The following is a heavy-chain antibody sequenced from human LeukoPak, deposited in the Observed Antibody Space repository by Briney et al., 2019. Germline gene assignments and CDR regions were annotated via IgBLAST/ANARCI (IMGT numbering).Heavy chain of an antibody. J-gene: IGHJ3*02. Sequence: GGSLRLSCAASGFTFSSYDMHWVRQATGKGLEWDSAIGTAGDTYYPGSVKGRFTISRENAKNSLYLQMNSLRAGDTAVYYCARENYYGSGEAFDIWGQGTMVTVSS. CDR3: ARENYYGSGEAFDI. V-gene: IGHV3-13*01. D-gene: IGHD3-10*01. CDR1: GFTFSSYD. CDR2: IGTAGDT.